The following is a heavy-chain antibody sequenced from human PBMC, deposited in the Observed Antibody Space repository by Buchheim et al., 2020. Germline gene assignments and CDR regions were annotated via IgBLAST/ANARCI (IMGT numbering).Heavy chain of an antibody. CDR3: ARGHDFWSGYYWDYYYYYGMDV. Sequence: QVQLVQSGAEVKKPGASVKVSCKASGYTFTSYYMHWVRQAPGQGLEWMGIINPSGGSTSYAQKFQGRVTMTRDTSKSTVYMELSSLRSEDTAVYYCARGHDFWSGYYWDYYYYYGMDVWGQGTT. CDR1: GYTFTSYY. J-gene: IGHJ6*02. D-gene: IGHD3-3*01. V-gene: IGHV1-46*01. CDR2: INPSGGST.